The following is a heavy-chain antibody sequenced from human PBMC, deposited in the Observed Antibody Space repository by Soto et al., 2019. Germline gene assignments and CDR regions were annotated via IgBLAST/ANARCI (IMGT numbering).Heavy chain of an antibody. CDR1: GYTFTGYY. Sequence: ASVKVSCKASGYTFTGYYMHWVRQAPGQGLEWMGWINPNSGGTNYAQKFQGRVTMTRDTSISTAYMELSRLRSDDTAVYYCARAGGGYCSSTSCLNFDYWGQGTLVTVSS. V-gene: IGHV1-2*02. CDR3: ARAGGGYCSSTSCLNFDY. D-gene: IGHD2-2*01. J-gene: IGHJ4*02. CDR2: INPNSGGT.